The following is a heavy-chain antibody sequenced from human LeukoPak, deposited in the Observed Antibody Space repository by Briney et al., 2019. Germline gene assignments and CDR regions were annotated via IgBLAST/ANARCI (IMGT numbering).Heavy chain of an antibody. J-gene: IGHJ5*02. CDR1: GYSFTSYW. Sequence: GESLKISCKGSGYSFTSYWIGWVRQMPGKGLEWMGIIYPGDSDTRYSPSFQGQVTISADKSISTAYLQWSSLKASDTAMYYCARHKADYDILTGYSYNWFDPWGQGTLVTVSS. CDR3: ARHKADYDILTGYSYNWFDP. CDR2: IYPGDSDT. V-gene: IGHV5-51*01. D-gene: IGHD3-9*01.